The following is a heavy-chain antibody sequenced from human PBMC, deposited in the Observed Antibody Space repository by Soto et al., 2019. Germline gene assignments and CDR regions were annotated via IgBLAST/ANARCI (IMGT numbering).Heavy chain of an antibody. Sequence: PGGSLRLSCAASGFTFSNAWINWVRQAPGKGLEWVGRIKSKTDGGTADFAAPVKGRFAISRDDSKNTVYLQMNSLKTEDTAVYYCTTDLEGPLAAGPLFDYWGQGTLVTVSS. CDR2: IKSKTDGGTA. CDR3: TTDLEGPLAAGPLFDY. CDR1: GFTFSNAW. V-gene: IGHV3-15*07. J-gene: IGHJ4*02. D-gene: IGHD6-19*01.